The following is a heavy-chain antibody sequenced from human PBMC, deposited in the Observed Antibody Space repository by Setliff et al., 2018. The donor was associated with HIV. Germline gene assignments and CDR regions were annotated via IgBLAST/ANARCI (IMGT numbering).Heavy chain of an antibody. Sequence: PSETLSLTCTVSGGSISSSSYYWGWIRQPPGKGLEWIGSIYYSGSTYYNPSLKSRVTISVDTSKNQFSLKLSSVTAADTAVYYCARHRFAVEMATITVDYYYYYMDVWGKGTTVT. J-gene: IGHJ6*03. D-gene: IGHD5-12*01. CDR1: GGSISSSSYY. CDR2: IYYSGST. CDR3: ARHRFAVEMATITVDYYYYYMDV. V-gene: IGHV4-39*01.